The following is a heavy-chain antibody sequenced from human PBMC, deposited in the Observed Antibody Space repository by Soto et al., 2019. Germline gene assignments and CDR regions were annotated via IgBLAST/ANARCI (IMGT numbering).Heavy chain of an antibody. CDR1: VFTFISYA. CDR2: ISGSGGST. V-gene: IGHV3-23*01. J-gene: IGHJ4*02. CDR3: AKVHYDILTGYYSNFDY. Sequence: GRSLRLSCASSVFTFISYAMSWVRQAPGKGLEWVSAISGSGGSTYYADSVKGRFTISRDNSKNTLYLQMNSLRAEDTAVYYCAKVHYDILTGYYSNFDYWGQGTLVTVSS. D-gene: IGHD3-9*01.